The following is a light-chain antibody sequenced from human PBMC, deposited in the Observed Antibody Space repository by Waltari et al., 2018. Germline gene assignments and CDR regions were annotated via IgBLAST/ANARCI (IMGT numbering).Light chain of an antibody. J-gene: IGLJ1*01. V-gene: IGLV2-23*02. Sequence: QSGLTQPASVSGSPGQSITVSCTGTSSDVGNYNLVSWYQQYPGKAPKLMVCEVTKRTAGVAGRFSGTKSGNTASLTIAGLQSEDEADYYCCSYAGLGIYVFGTGTKVTVL. CDR3: CSYAGLGIYV. CDR1: SSDVGNYNL. CDR2: EVT.